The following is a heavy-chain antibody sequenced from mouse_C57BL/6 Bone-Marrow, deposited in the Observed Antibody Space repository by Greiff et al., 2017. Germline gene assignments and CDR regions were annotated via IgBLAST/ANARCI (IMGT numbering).Heavy chain of an antibody. CDR2: ISDGGSYT. CDR3: ARARLRYWYFEV. CDR1: GFTFSSYA. Sequence: EVKLVESGGGLVKPGGSLKLSCAASGFTFSSYAMSWVRQTPEKRLEWVATISDGGSYTYYPDNVKGRFTISRDNAKNNLYLQMSHLKSEDTAMYYCARARLRYWYFEVWGTGTTVTVSS. D-gene: IGHD2-4*01. J-gene: IGHJ1*03. V-gene: IGHV5-4*03.